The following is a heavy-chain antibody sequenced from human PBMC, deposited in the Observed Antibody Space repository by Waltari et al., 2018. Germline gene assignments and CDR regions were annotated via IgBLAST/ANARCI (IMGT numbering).Heavy chain of an antibody. CDR2: MNPNSGNT. Sequence: QVQLVQSGAEVKKPGSSVKVSCKASGGTFSSYAISWVRQAPGQGLEWMGGMNPNSGNTGYAQKFQGRVTMTRNTSISTAYMELSSLRSEDTAVYYCARGRMVRGVSWFDPWGQGTLVTVSS. V-gene: IGHV1-8*02. J-gene: IGHJ5*02. CDR1: GGTFSSYA. CDR3: ARGRMVRGVSWFDP. D-gene: IGHD3-10*01.